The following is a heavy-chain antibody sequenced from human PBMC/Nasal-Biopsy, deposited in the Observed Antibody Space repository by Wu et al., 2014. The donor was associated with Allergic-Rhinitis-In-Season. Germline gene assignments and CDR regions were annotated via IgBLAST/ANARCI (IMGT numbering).Heavy chain of an antibody. J-gene: IGHJ4*02. Sequence: LVKPTQTLTLTCTFSGFALSTRPVGVGWIRQSPGKALECLGFGYWDDDNRYNPSLRPRLTITKDTSKNQVVLTMTNMDPVDTATYYCAHRDCSTGVCLYFDYWGQGALVIVSS. CDR1: GFALSTRPVG. CDR2: GYWDDDN. CDR3: AHRDCSTGVCLYFDY. D-gene: IGHD2-8*01. V-gene: IGHV2-5*02.